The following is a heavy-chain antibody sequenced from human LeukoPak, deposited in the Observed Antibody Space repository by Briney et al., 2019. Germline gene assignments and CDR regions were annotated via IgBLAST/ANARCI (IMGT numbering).Heavy chain of an antibody. V-gene: IGHV3-23*05. Sequence: GGSLRLSCAASGFTFSAYAMYWVRQAPGKGLEWVSAITDNGNTTYYADSVKGRFTISRDNSKNTLYLQMNSLRAEDTAVYYCATLRLSDHFDYWGQGTLVTVSS. D-gene: IGHD2-15*01. J-gene: IGHJ4*02. CDR3: ATLRLSDHFDY. CDR2: ITDNGNTT. CDR1: GFTFSAYA.